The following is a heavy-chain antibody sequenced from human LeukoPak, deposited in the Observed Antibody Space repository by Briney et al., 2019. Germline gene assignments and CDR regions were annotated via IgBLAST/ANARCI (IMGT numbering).Heavy chain of an antibody. CDR3: AKWDGDYVYYYYGMDV. D-gene: IGHD4-17*01. V-gene: IGHV3-23*01. J-gene: IGHJ6*02. Sequence: GGSLRLSCAASGFTSTSYAMSSVRQAPGNGLEWVSAISGSGGSTYYADSVKGRFTISRDNSKNTLYLQMNSLRAEDTAVYYCAKWDGDYVYYYYGMDVWGQGTTVTASS. CDR1: GFTSTSYA. CDR2: ISGSGGST.